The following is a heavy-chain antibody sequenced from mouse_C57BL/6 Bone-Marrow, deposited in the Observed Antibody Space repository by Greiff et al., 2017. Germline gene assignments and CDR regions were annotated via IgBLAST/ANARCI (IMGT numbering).Heavy chain of an antibody. D-gene: IGHD1-1*01. CDR2: ISYDGSN. J-gene: IGHJ2*01. CDR1: GYSITSGYY. V-gene: IGHV3-6*01. Sequence: ESGPGLVKPSQSLSLPCSVTGYSITSGYYWNWIRQFPGNKLEWMGYISYDGSNNYNPSLKNRISITRDTSKNQFFLKLNSVTTEDTATYYCARKDYGSSWDYWGQGTTLTVSS. CDR3: ARKDYGSSWDY.